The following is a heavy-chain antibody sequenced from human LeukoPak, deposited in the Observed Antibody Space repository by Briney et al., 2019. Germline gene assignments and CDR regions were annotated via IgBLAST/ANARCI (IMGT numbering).Heavy chain of an antibody. CDR1: GGSFSGYY. D-gene: IGHD6-25*01. J-gene: IGHJ3*02. V-gene: IGHV4-34*01. CDR2: INHSGST. CDR3: ARDSARGAFDI. Sequence: SETLSLTCAVYGGSFSGYYWSWIRQPPGKGLEWIGEINHSGSTNYNPSLKSRVTISVDTSKNQFSLKLSSVTAADTAVYYCARDSARGAFDIWGQGTMVTVSS.